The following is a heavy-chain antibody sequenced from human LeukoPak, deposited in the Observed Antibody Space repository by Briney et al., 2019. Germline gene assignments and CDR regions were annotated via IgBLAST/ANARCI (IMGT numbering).Heavy chain of an antibody. CDR2: IKQDGSEK. Sequence: PGGSLRLSCAAPGFTFSSYWMNWVRQAPGKGLEWVANIKQDGSEKYYVDSVKGRFTISRYNAKSSLYLQMNSLRVEDTAVYYCATSRTLDHWGQGTLVTASS. CDR1: GFTFSSYW. J-gene: IGHJ4*02. CDR3: ATSRTLDH. V-gene: IGHV3-7*05.